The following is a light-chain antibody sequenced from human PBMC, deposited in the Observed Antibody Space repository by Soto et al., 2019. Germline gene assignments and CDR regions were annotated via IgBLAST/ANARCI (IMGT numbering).Light chain of an antibody. V-gene: IGKV3-20*01. Sequence: EIVLTQSPGTLSLSPGERATLSCRASQSVGSSYLAWYQQKPGQAPRVLIYGASNRATGIPDRFSGSGSGTDLTLTIGRLEPEDFAVYYCQQYGGSPPYTFGQGTQLEIK. CDR1: QSVGSSY. J-gene: IGKJ2*01. CDR3: QQYGGSPPYT. CDR2: GAS.